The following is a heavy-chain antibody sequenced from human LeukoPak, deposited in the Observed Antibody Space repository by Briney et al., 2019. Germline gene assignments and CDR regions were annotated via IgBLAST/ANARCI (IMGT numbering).Heavy chain of an antibody. CDR1: GGSISSYY. CDR3: ARGWDYDFWSGSQPFDY. CDR2: IYTSGST. V-gene: IGHV4-4*07. D-gene: IGHD3-3*01. Sequence: SETLSLTCTVSGGSISSYYWSWIRQPAGKGLEWIGRIYTSGSTNYNPSLKSRVTVSVDTSKNQFSLKLSSVTAADTAVYYCARGWDYDFWSGSQPFDYWGQGTLVTVSS. J-gene: IGHJ4*02.